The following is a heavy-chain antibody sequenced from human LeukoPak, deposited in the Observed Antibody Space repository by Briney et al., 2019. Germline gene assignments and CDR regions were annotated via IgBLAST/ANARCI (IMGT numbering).Heavy chain of an antibody. CDR2: INHSGST. J-gene: IGHJ4*02. CDR1: GGSFSGYY. Sequence: SSETLSLTSAVYGGSFSGYYWSWIRQPPGKGLEWIGEINHSGSTNYNPSLKSRVTISVDTSKNQFSLKLSSVTAADTAVYYCAMIYDSRGYILDYWGQGTLVTVSS. CDR3: AMIYDSRGYILDY. V-gene: IGHV4-34*01. D-gene: IGHD3-22*01.